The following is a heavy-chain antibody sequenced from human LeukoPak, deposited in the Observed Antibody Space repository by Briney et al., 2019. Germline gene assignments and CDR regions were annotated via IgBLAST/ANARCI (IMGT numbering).Heavy chain of an antibody. CDR2: ISSNGGST. CDR1: GFTFSSYA. J-gene: IGHJ3*02. V-gene: IGHV3-64*01. D-gene: IGHD4-17*01. CDR3: ARDRSIYGDAFDI. Sequence: PGGSLRLSCAASGFTFSSYAMHWVRQAPGKGLEYVSAISSNGGSTYYANSVKGRFTISRDNSKNTLYLQMGRLRAEDMAVYYCARDRSIYGDAFDIWGQGTMVTVSS.